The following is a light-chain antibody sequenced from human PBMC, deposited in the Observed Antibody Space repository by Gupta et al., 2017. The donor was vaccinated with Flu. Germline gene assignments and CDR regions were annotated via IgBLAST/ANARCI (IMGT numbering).Light chain of an antibody. CDR2: GAS. CDR1: QSVSSN. J-gene: IGKJ4*01. Sequence: EIVMTQSPATLSVSPGESATLSCRASQSVSSNLAWYQQKPGQAPRLLIYGASTRATGIPARFSGSGSGTEFTLTISSLQSEDFAVYYCHQYTNWPVFGGGTKVEIK. CDR3: HQYTNWPV. V-gene: IGKV3-15*01.